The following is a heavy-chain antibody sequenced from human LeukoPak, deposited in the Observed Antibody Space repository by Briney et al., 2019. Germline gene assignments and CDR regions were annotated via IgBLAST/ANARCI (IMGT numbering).Heavy chain of an antibody. Sequence: GGSLRLPCTASGFTFTNYWMSWLRQAPGKGPEWVANIRQDGSEKLSLDSLKGRFTISRDNPKRSLYLQMNALRVEDTAVYYCARYQGGGWDVWGQGTTVTVSS. CDR2: IRQDGSEK. D-gene: IGHD6-25*01. CDR1: GFTFTNYW. V-gene: IGHV3-7*01. CDR3: ARYQGGGWDV. J-gene: IGHJ6*02.